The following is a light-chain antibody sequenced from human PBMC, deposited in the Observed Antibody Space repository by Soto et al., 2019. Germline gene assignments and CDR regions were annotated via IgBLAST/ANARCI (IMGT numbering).Light chain of an antibody. CDR2: GAS. Sequence: EIVMTQSPATLSVSPGERATLSCRASESVGSNLAWYQQKPGQAPRLLIHGASKRATGIPARFSGSGSGTEFTLTISSLQSEDFAVYYCQQYYKWPPETFGQGTKGEIK. V-gene: IGKV3-15*01. CDR3: QQYYKWPPET. J-gene: IGKJ2*01. CDR1: ESVGSN.